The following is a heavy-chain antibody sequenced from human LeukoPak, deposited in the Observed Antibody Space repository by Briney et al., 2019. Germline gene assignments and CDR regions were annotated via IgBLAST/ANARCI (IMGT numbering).Heavy chain of an antibody. CDR2: IIPIFGTA. J-gene: IGHJ6*03. CDR3: ASLEGGYETRYYYYMDV. Sequence: ASVKVSCKASGGTFSSYAISWVRQAPGQGLEWMGGIIPIFGTANYAQKFQGRVTITADESTSTAYMELSSLRSEDTAVYYCASLEGGYETRYYYYMDVWGKGTTVTVPS. CDR1: GGTFSSYA. D-gene: IGHD5-12*01. V-gene: IGHV1-69*01.